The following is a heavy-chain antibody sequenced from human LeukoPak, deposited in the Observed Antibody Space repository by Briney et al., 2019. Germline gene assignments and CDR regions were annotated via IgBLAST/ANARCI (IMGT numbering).Heavy chain of an antibody. J-gene: IGHJ4*02. CDR1: GFTFSSYG. CDR2: ISYDGSNK. Sequence: GGSLRLSCAASGFTFSSYGMHWVRQAPGKGLEWVAVISYDGSNKYYADSVKGRFTISRDNSKNTLYLQMNSLRAEDTAVYYCAKELGRPRHIVTFDYWGQGTLVTVSS. V-gene: IGHV3-30*18. CDR3: AKELGRPRHIVTFDY. D-gene: IGHD1-26*01.